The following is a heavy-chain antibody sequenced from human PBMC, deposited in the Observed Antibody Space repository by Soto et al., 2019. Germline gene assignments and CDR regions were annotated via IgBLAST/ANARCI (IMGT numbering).Heavy chain of an antibody. V-gene: IGHV3-23*01. CDR3: ARENGVDTAMGGYNWFDP. CDR2: ISGSGGST. CDR1: GFTFSSYA. D-gene: IGHD5-18*01. Sequence: GGSLRLSCAASGFTFSSYAMSWVRQAPGKGLEWVSAISGSGGSTYYADSVKGRFTISRDNSKNTLYLQMNSLRAEDTAVYYCARENGVDTAMGGYNWFDPWGQGTLVTVSS. J-gene: IGHJ5*02.